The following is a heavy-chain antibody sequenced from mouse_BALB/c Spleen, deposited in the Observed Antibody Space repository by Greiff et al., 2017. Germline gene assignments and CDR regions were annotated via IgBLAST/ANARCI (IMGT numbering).Heavy chain of an antibody. CDR3: ARKDLAWFAY. CDR1: GYSITSDYA. CDR2: ISYSGST. J-gene: IGHJ3*01. Sequence: EVQLQQSGPGLVKPSQSLSLTCTVTGYSITSDYAWNWIRQFPGNKLEWMGYISYSGSTSYNPSLKSRISITRDTSKNQFFLQLNSVTTEDTATYYCARKDLAWFAYWGQGTLVTVSA. V-gene: IGHV3-2*02.